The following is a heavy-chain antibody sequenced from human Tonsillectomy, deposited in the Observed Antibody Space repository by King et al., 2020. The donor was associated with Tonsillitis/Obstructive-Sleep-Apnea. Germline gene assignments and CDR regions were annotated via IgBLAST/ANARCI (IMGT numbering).Heavy chain of an antibody. Sequence: VQLQQWGAGLLKPSETLSLTCGVYGGSFSGYYWSWIRQPPGKGLGWIGEINHSGSTDYNSSLKSRVTISRDTSKNQFSLRLTSVTAADTAVYYCGTNAGDYYYYMDVWGKGTTVTVSS. CDR3: GTNAGDYYYYMDV. V-gene: IGHV4-34*01. D-gene: IGHD2-2*01. CDR2: INHSGST. J-gene: IGHJ6*03. CDR1: GGSFSGYY.